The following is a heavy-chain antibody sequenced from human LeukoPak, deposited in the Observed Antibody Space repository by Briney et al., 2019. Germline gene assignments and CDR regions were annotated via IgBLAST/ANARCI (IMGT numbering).Heavy chain of an antibody. J-gene: IGHJ4*02. V-gene: IGHV4-59*01. D-gene: IGHD4-23*01. CDR3: ARDYYGGNLDY. Sequence: PSETLSLTCTVSGGSISSYYWSWIRQPPGKGLEWIGYIYFSGSTNYNPSLQSRVTISVDTSKNQFSLKLSSVTAADTAVYYCARDYYGGNLDYWGQGTLVTVSS. CDR1: GGSISSYY. CDR2: IYFSGST.